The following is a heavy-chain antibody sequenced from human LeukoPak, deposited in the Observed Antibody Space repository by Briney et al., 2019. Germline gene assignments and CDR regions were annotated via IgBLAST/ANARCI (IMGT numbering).Heavy chain of an antibody. D-gene: IGHD3-16*01. Sequence: ASVTVSCKASGYTFTGYYMHWVRQAPGQGLEWMGWINPNSGGTNYAQKFQGRVTLTRDTSINTAYMELSRLTSDDTAVYYCARDLSGGSTAVDYWGQGTLVTVSS. CDR1: GYTFTGYY. V-gene: IGHV1-2*02. CDR2: INPNSGGT. CDR3: ARDLSGGSTAVDY. J-gene: IGHJ4*02.